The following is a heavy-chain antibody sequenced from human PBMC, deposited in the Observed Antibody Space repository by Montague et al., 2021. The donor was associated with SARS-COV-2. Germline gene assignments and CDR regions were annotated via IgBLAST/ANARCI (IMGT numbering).Heavy chain of an antibody. Sequence: SETLSLTCTVSGGSISGPDYYWGWIRPSPGKGLKWIGSSSYPGRTYYNPSLRSRVSFSMDTSKNHFSLSLSSVTVADTAVYFCARQLPSYCATNKCYPYYFDGWGQGALVTVSS. J-gene: IGHJ4*02. CDR2: SSYPGRT. D-gene: IGHD2-8*01. CDR3: ARQLPSYCATNKCYPYYFDG. V-gene: IGHV4-39*01. CDR1: GGSISGPDYY.